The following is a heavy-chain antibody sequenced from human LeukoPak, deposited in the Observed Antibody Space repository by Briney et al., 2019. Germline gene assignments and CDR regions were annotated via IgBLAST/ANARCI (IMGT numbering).Heavy chain of an antibody. J-gene: IGHJ6*03. CDR1: GGTFSSYA. CDR2: IIPIFGTA. CDR3: ARGWRAAGTTTIYYYYMDV. V-gene: IGHV1-69*05. D-gene: IGHD6-13*01. Sequence: ASVKVSCKASGGTFSSYAISWVRQAPGQGLEWMGGIIPIFGTANYAQKFQGRVTITTDESTSTAYMELSSLRSEDTAVYYCARGWRAAGTTTIYYYYMDVWGKGTTVTVSS.